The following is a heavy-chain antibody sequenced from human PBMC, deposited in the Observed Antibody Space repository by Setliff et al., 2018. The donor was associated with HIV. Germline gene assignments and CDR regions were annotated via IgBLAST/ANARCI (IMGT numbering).Heavy chain of an antibody. J-gene: IGHJ6*03. CDR1: GVSIRSDVYY. D-gene: IGHD3-22*01. CDR2: IYTSGST. CDR3: ARVVGYYDSSGYPNYFYYYMDV. V-gene: IGHV4-61*09. Sequence: SETLSLTCTVSGVSIRSDVYYWSWIRQPAGKGLEWIGHIYTSGSTNYNPSLKSRVTMSVDTSKNQFSLKLSSVTAADTAVYYCARVVGYYDSSGYPNYFYYYMDVWGKGTTVTVSS.